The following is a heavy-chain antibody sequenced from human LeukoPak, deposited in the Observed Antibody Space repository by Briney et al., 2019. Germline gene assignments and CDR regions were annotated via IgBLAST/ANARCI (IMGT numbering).Heavy chain of an antibody. CDR2: VDHGGSGT. Sequence: GGSLRLSCAASGFSFTSYWMHWVRQPPGKGLVWVSRVDHGGSGTAYADFVTGRFTISRDNAKNMVYLQVNSLRVEDTAVYYCVTDLGWGQGTLVTVSS. CDR3: VTDLG. CDR1: GFSFTSYW. J-gene: IGHJ4*02. V-gene: IGHV3-74*01.